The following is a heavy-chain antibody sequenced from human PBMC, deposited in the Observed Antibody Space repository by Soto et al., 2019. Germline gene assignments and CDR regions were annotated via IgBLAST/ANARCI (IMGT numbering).Heavy chain of an antibody. CDR1: GGTFSRHA. D-gene: IGHD3-22*01. CDR3: ARGWGYDSNDYYYAY. Sequence: QVQLVQSGAEVMKPGSSVKVSCKASGGTFSRHAISWVRQAPGQGLEWMGGIIPIFGTANHAQKFQGRVPIIADESTSTVYMELSSLRSEDTAMYYCARGWGYDSNDYYYAYWGQGTLVIVSS. J-gene: IGHJ4*02. CDR2: IIPIFGTA. V-gene: IGHV1-69*01.